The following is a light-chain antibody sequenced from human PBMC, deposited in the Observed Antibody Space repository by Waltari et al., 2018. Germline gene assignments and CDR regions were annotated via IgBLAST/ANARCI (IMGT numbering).Light chain of an antibody. CDR3: SSYTTYGTFVI. J-gene: IGLJ2*01. V-gene: IGLV2-14*03. Sequence: QSALTQPASVSGSPGQSLTISCTGTNSDVGNYDFVSWYQQCPGKAPQLIIYDVNKLPSGLSNRCSGSKSGNTASLTISGLQAEDEAVYYCSSYTTYGTFVIFGGGTKLTVL. CDR2: DVN. CDR1: NSDVGNYDF.